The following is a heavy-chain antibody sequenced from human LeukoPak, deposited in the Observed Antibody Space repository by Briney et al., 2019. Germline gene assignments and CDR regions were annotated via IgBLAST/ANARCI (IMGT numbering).Heavy chain of an antibody. D-gene: IGHD3-22*01. Sequence: ASVNVSCTASGYTSTSYGISWVRQAPGQGLEWMGWISPYTGDTNHAQQFQGRVTMTTDTSTSTAYMELRRLRSADNSVYYCGMPYDSSGNDLGYWGQGTLVTVSS. CDR3: GMPYDSSGNDLGY. J-gene: IGHJ4*02. CDR1: GYTSTSYG. V-gene: IGHV1-18*01. CDR2: ISPYTGDT.